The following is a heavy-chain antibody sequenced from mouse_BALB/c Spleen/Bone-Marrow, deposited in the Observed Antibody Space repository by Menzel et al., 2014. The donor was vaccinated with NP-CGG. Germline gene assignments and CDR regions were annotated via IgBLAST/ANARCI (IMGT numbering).Heavy chain of an antibody. CDR3: ARLGNYGWFAY. J-gene: IGHJ3*01. CDR1: GFDFSRYW. V-gene: IGHV4-1*02. D-gene: IGHD2-1*01. Sequence: DVMLVESGAGLVQPGGSLKLSCAASGFDFSRYWMSWVRQAPGKGLEWIGEINPGSSTINYTPSLKDKFIISRDNAKNTLYLQMSKVRSEDTALYYCARLGNYGWFAYWGQGTLVTVSA. CDR2: INPGSSTI.